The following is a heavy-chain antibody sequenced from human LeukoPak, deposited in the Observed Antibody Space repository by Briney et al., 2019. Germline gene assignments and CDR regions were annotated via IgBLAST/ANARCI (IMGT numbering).Heavy chain of an antibody. CDR3: ARETYYDFWSGYYTGFDY. Sequence: SVKVSCKASGGTFSSYAISWVRQAPGQGLEWMGRIIPILGIANYAQKLQGRVTMTTDTSTSTAYMELRSLRSDDTAVYYCARETYYDFWSGYYTGFDYWGQGTLVTVSS. V-gene: IGHV1-69*04. CDR1: GGTFSSYA. CDR2: IIPILGIA. J-gene: IGHJ4*02. D-gene: IGHD3-3*01.